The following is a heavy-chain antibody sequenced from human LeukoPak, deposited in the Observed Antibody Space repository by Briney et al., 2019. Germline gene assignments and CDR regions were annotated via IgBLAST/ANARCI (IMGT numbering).Heavy chain of an antibody. CDR3: ARDRWLQSPGDLGY. CDR1: GFTFSSHG. Sequence: GGSLRLSCAASGFTFSSHGMHWVRQAPGKGLEWVAVIWFDGNNKYYADSVKGRFTISRDNSKNTLYLQMNSLRAEDTAVYYCARDRWLQSPGDLGYWGQGTLVTVSS. CDR2: IWFDGNNK. V-gene: IGHV3-33*01. J-gene: IGHJ4*02. D-gene: IGHD5-24*01.